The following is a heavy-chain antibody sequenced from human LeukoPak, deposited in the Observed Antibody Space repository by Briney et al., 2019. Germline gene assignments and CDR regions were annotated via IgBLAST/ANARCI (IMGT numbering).Heavy chain of an antibody. CDR1: GDSISDYH. CDR3: ARVGDCSGGTCYHHYCMDV. J-gene: IGHJ6*03. Sequence: PSETLSLTCTVSGDSISDYHWTWIRQTPEKGLEWIWSIHHSGHTYYNPSPQSRVTISVDMSKNQFSLSLISVTAADTAVYYCARVGDCSGGTCYHHYCMDVWGKGTTVTVSS. D-gene: IGHD2-15*01. V-gene: IGHV4-59*01. CDR2: IHHSGHT.